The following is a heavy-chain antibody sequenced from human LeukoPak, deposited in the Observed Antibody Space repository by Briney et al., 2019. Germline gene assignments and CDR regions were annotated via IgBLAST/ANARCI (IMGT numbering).Heavy chain of an antibody. V-gene: IGHV1-69*13. D-gene: IGHD1-26*01. Sequence: SVKVSCKASGYTFTGYYMHWVRQAPGQGLEWMGGIIPIFGTANYAQKFQGRVTITADESTSTAYMELSSLRSEDTAVYYCARGAIVGATTIDYWGQGTLVTVSS. J-gene: IGHJ4*02. CDR2: IIPIFGTA. CDR1: GYTFTGYY. CDR3: ARGAIVGATTIDY.